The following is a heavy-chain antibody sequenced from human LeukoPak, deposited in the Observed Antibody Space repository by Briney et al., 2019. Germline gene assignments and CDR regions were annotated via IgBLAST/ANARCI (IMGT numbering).Heavy chain of an antibody. CDR2: ISTNGGST. CDR3: ARGFRYYGSGIDY. D-gene: IGHD3-10*01. Sequence: GGSLRLSCAASGFTFSEYSMHWVRQAPGKGPEYVSAISTNGGSTYYANSVKGGFTISRDDPKNTLDLQMGSLRPEDMAVYYCARGFRYYGSGIDYWGQGTLVTVSS. V-gene: IGHV3-64*01. J-gene: IGHJ4*02. CDR1: GFTFSEYS.